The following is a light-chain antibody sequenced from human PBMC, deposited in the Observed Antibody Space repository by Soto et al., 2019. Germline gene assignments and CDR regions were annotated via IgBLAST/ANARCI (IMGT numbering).Light chain of an antibody. Sequence: QSVLTQPPSVSGAPGQRVTISCTGSSSNIGANYDVHWYQQLPGTAPKLLIYGDSNRPSRVPDRFSGSKSGTSASLAITGLQADDEADYYCQSYDSSLSGAMVFGGGTKLTVL. V-gene: IGLV1-40*01. CDR2: GDS. J-gene: IGLJ2*01. CDR1: SSNIGANYD. CDR3: QSYDSSLSGAMV.